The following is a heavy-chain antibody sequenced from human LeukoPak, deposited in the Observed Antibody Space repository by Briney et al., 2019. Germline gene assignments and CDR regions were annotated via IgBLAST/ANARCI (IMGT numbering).Heavy chain of an antibody. CDR2: ISAYNGNT. CDR1: GYTFTSYG. CDR3: ARESPDYYDSSGYYWYFDL. V-gene: IGHV1-18*01. Sequence: ASVKVSCKASGYTFTSYGISWVRQAPGQGLEWMGWISAYNGNTNYAQKLQGRVTMTTDTSTSTAYMELRSLRSDDTAVYYCARESPDYYDSSGYYWYFDLWGRGTLVTVSS. J-gene: IGHJ2*01. D-gene: IGHD3-22*01.